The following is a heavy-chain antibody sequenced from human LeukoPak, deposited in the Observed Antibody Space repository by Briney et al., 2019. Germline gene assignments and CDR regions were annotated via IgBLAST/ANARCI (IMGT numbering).Heavy chain of an antibody. CDR2: IYSSGST. CDR1: GGSINSYY. Sequence: SETLSLTCTFSGGSINSYYWSWIRQPAGKGLEWIGRIYSSGSTNYNPSLKSRVSMSVDTSKNQFSLKLTSVTAADTAVYYCARGGKATVVTMWGQGILVTVSS. V-gene: IGHV4-4*07. D-gene: IGHD4-23*01. CDR3: ARGGKATVVTM. J-gene: IGHJ4*02.